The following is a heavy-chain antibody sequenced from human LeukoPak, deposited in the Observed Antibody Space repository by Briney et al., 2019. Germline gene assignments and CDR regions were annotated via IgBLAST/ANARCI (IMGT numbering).Heavy chain of an antibody. CDR3: ARKTIAGADDY. Sequence: PSETLSLTRTVSGGSISSSSYYWDWIRQPPGKGLEWIGTIYYSGSTYYNPSLKSRVTISVDTSKNQFSLKVRSVTAADTAVYYCARKTIAGADDYWGQGTLVTVSS. CDR2: IYYSGST. J-gene: IGHJ4*02. D-gene: IGHD6-13*01. CDR1: GGSISSSSYY. V-gene: IGHV4-39*01.